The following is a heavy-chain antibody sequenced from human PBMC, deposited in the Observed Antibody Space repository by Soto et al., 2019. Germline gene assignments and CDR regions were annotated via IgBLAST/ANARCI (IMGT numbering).Heavy chain of an antibody. D-gene: IGHD6-13*01. CDR2: IRAYNGNT. V-gene: IGHV1-18*01. J-gene: IGHJ4*02. CDR3: ARVWAAACPSDY. Sequence: QVQVVQSGAEVKKPGASVKVSCKASGYTFTSYGISWVRKAPGTGLEWMGWIRAYNGNTNYAQKLQGRDSMTTDTSKSTAYMELRSLRSDDTAVYYYARVWAAACPSDYGGQGTLVTGSS. CDR1: GYTFTSYG.